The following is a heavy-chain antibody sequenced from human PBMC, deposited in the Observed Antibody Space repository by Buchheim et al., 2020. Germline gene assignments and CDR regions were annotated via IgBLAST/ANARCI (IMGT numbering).Heavy chain of an antibody. CDR1: GGSISSSSYY. CDR2: IYYSGST. CDR3: ARGPYYYDSSGYYRHWFDP. J-gene: IGHJ5*02. Sequence: QLQLQESGPGLVKPSETLSLTCTVSGGSISSSSYYWGWIRQPPGKGLEWIGSIYYSGSTYYNPFPKSRVTISVDTSKNQFSLKLSSVTAADTAVYYCARGPYYYDSSGYYRHWFDPWGQGTL. D-gene: IGHD3-22*01. V-gene: IGHV4-39*01.